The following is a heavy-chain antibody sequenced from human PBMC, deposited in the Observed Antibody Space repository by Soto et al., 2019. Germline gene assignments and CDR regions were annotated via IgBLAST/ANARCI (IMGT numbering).Heavy chain of an antibody. D-gene: IGHD2-21*02. CDR2: ISYDGSNK. CDR3: AKDSTVVVTAIGSWYFDL. Sequence: QVQLVESGGGVVQPGRSLRLSCAASGFTFSSYGMHWVRQAPGKGLEWVAVISYDGSNKYCADSVKGRFTISRDNSKNTLYLQMNSLRAENTAVYYSAKDSTVVVTAIGSWYFDLWGRGTLVTVSS. CDR1: GFTFSSYG. V-gene: IGHV3-30*18. J-gene: IGHJ2*01.